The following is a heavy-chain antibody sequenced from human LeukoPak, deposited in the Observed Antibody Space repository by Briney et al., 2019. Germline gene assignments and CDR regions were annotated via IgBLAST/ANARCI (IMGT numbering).Heavy chain of an antibody. D-gene: IGHD3-10*01. Sequence: ASVEVSCKASGYTFTGYYMHWVRQAPGQGLEWMGWINPNSGGTNYAQKFQGRVTMTRDTSISTAYMELSRLRSDDTAVYYCARGRYAVRGTNFDYWGQGTLVTVSS. V-gene: IGHV1-2*02. J-gene: IGHJ4*02. CDR1: GYTFTGYY. CDR2: INPNSGGT. CDR3: ARGRYAVRGTNFDY.